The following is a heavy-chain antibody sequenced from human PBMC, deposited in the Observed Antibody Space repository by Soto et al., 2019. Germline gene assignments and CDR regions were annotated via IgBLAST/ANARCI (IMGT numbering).Heavy chain of an antibody. J-gene: IGHJ5*02. CDR3: ARDPGLYDILTGYYRGNWFDP. Sequence: ASVKVSCKASGYTFTSYGISWVRQAPGQGLEWMGWISAYNGNTNYAQKLQGRVTMTTDTSTSTAYMELRSLRSDDTAVYYCARDPGLYDILTGYYRGNWFDPWGQGTLVTVSS. D-gene: IGHD3-9*01. CDR2: ISAYNGNT. V-gene: IGHV1-18*01. CDR1: GYTFTSYG.